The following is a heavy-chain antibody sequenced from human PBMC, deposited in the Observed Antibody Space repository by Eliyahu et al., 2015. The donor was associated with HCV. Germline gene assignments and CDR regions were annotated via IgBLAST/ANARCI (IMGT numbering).Heavy chain of an antibody. V-gene: IGHV3-21*02. J-gene: IGHJ4*02. CDR3: ARDGRYYYDSSGYPPLYYFDY. Sequence: EVQLVDSGGGLVKPGGSLRLSCAASGFTFFSYTXNWVRQAPGRGVGWVASISSSGDYIFYADSLKSRFTISRDNAKDSLYLQMNSLRAEDTAVYYCARDGRYYYDSSGYPPLYYFDYWGQGTLVTVSS. CDR1: GFTFFSYT. CDR2: ISSSGDYI. D-gene: IGHD3-22*01.